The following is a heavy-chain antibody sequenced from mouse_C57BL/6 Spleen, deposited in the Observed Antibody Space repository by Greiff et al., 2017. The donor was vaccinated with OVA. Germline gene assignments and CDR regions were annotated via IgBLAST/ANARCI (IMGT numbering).Heavy chain of an antibody. V-gene: IGHV1-53*01. J-gene: IGHJ2*01. D-gene: IGHD1-1*01. CDR2: INPSNGGT. CDR3: ARSHIYYSSSSFDY. Sequence: VQLQESGTELVKPGASVKLSCKASGYTFTSYWMHWVKQRPGQGLEWIGNINPSNGGTNYNEKFKSKATLTVDKSSSTAYMQLSSLTSEDSAVYYCARSHIYYSSSSFDYWGQGTTLTVSS. CDR1: GYTFTSYW.